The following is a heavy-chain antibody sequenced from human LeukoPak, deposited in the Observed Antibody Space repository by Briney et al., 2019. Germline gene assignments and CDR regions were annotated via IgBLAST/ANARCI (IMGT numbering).Heavy chain of an antibody. D-gene: IGHD2-2*01. J-gene: IGHJ4*02. CDR2: LKQDGSEK. CDR1: GFTFSSYW. CDR3: AREHRGYCSSTSCPVGFDY. V-gene: IGHV3-7*01. Sequence: GGSLRLSCAASGFTFSSYWMSWVRQAPGKGLEWVANLKQDGSEKYYVDSVKGRFTISRDNAKNSLYLQMNSLRAEDTAVYYCAREHRGYCSSTSCPVGFDYWGQGTLVTVSS.